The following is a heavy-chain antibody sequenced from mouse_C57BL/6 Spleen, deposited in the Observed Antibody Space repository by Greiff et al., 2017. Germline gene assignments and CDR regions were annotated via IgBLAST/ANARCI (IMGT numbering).Heavy chain of an antibody. J-gene: IGHJ4*01. V-gene: IGHV1-76*01. Sequence: VQLQQSGAELVRPGASVKLSCKASGYTFTDYYINWVKQRPGQGLEWIARIYPGSGNTYYNEKFKGKATLTAEKSSSTAYMQLSSLTSEDSAVYFCAREGRYAMDYWGQGTSVTVSS. D-gene: IGHD3-3*01. CDR2: IYPGSGNT. CDR3: AREGRYAMDY. CDR1: GYTFTDYY.